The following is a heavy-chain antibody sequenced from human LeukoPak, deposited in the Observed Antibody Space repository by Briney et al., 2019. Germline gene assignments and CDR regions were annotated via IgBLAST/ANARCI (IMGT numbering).Heavy chain of an antibody. CDR2: ISTSSSYI. D-gene: IGHD2-2*02. CDR1: GFTFTTYS. V-gene: IGHV3-21*01. CDR3: ARLGYIVVVPAAIDY. Sequence: GGSLRLSCAASGFTFTTYSMNWVRQAPGKGLEWVSSISTSSSYIYYADSVKGRFTISRDNAKNSLYLQMNSLRAEDTAAYYCARLGYIVVVPAAIDYWGQGTLVTVSS. J-gene: IGHJ4*02.